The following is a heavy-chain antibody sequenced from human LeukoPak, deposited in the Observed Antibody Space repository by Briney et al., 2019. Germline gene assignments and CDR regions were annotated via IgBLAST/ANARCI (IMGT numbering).Heavy chain of an antibody. J-gene: IGHJ5*02. CDR3: ARDNDDYVWGSYRPVNWFDP. CDR1: GYSISSGYY. Sequence: SETLSLTCTVSGYSISSGYYWGWIRQPPGKGLEWIGSFYDSGNTYYNPSLKSRVTISVDTSKNQFSLKLSSVTAADTAVYYCARDNDDYVWGSYRPVNWFDPWGQGTLVTVSS. V-gene: IGHV4-38-2*02. D-gene: IGHD3-16*02. CDR2: FYDSGNT.